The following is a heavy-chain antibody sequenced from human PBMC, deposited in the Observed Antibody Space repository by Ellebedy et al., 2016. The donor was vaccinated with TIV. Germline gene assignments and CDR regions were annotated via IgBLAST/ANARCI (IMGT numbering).Heavy chain of an antibody. Sequence: GESLKISCAASGFTVSSTYMSWVRQAPGKGLEWVSLIYSDANTRYADSVKGRFTISRDNSRNTVDLQMNSLRGEDTALYYCARVRSKSGTTDAFDLWGQGTLVTVSS. CDR1: GFTVSSTY. J-gene: IGHJ3*01. CDR2: IYSDANT. V-gene: IGHV3-53*01. CDR3: ARVRSKSGTTDAFDL. D-gene: IGHD1-14*01.